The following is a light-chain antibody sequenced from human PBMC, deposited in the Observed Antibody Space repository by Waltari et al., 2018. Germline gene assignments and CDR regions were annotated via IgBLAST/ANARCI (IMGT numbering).Light chain of an antibody. CDR3: QQYGNSPVT. CDR1: QHVSSNY. J-gene: IGKJ4*01. CDR2: DAS. V-gene: IGKV3-20*01. Sequence: EIVLTQSPGTLSLSAGERATLSCRASQHVSSNYLAWYQQKAGQAPRLLIYDASKRATGIADRFSGSGSGTHFTLTISSLEPEDFAVFYCQQYGNSPVTFGAGTKVELK.